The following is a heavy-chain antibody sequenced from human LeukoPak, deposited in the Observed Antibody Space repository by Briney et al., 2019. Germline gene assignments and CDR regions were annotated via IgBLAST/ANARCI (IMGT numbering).Heavy chain of an antibody. CDR2: ISSSSYYI. J-gene: IGHJ4*02. D-gene: IGHD3-22*01. Sequence: GGSLRLSCAASGFTFSSNSMNWVRQAPGKGLEWVSSISSSSYYIYYADSVKGRFTISRDNAKNTLYLQMNSLRAEDTAVYYCVRDMGYYDKVWGQGTLVTVSS. CDR1: GFTFSSNS. CDR3: VRDMGYYDKV. V-gene: IGHV3-21*01.